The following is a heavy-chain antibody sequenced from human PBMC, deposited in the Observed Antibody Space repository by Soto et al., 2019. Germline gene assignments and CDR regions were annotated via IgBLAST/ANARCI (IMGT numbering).Heavy chain of an antibody. CDR1: GDSISSSGFY. D-gene: IGHD3-10*01. Sequence: LSLTCSVSGDSISSSGFYWSWIRQHPGKALEWIGYIHYTGSTSYNPSLKSRLAISLDASKNQFSLSLSSVTSADTAVYYCARDHRSLGDYYGIDVWGQGTTVTVSS. CDR2: IHYTGST. J-gene: IGHJ6*02. CDR3: ARDHRSLGDYYGIDV. V-gene: IGHV4-31*03.